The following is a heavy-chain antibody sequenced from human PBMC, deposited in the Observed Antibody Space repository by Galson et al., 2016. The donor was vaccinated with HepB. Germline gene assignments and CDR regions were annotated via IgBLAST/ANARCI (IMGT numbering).Heavy chain of an antibody. CDR2: INGGNGNT. J-gene: IGHJ4*02. CDR1: DYTFTSYA. V-gene: IGHV1-3*01. D-gene: IGHD5-12*01. CDR3: GSWGLVYGGVDY. Sequence: SVKVSCKASDYTFTSYAMHWVRQAPGQRLEWMGWINGGNGNTKYSQKFQGRVTITRDTSASTAYMELSSLRPEDTAVYYCGSWGLVYGGVDYWGQGTLVTVSS.